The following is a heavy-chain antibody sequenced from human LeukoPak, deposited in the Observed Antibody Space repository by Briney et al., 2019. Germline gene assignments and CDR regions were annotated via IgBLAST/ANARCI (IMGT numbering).Heavy chain of an antibody. CDR3: ARDPGYSSGWTHSYYGMDV. CDR1: GYTFTSYG. D-gene: IGHD6-19*01. V-gene: IGHV1-18*01. CDR2: ISTYNGNT. Sequence: GASVKVSCKASGYTFTSYGISWVRQAPGQGLQWMGWISTYNGNTNYAQTLQGRVTMTTDTSTGTAYMELRSLRSDDTAVYYCARDPGYSSGWTHSYYGMDVWGQGTTVTVSS. J-gene: IGHJ6*02.